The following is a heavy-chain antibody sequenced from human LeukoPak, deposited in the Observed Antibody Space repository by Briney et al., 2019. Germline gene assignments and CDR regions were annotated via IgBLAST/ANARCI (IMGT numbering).Heavy chain of an antibody. Sequence: GGSLRLSCAASGFTFSNYDMNWVRQAPGKGLEWVSGVSYNGAETYYVDSVKGRFIISRDTSKNILYLQMNSLRAEDTAVYYCAKRVRDGYNSPIDYWGQGTLVTVSS. J-gene: IGHJ4*02. CDR1: GFTFSNYD. CDR3: AKRVRDGYNSPIDY. V-gene: IGHV3-23*01. CDR2: VSYNGAET. D-gene: IGHD5-24*01.